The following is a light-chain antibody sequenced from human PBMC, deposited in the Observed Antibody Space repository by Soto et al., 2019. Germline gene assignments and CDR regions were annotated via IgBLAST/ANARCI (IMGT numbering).Light chain of an antibody. CDR2: GAS. CDR1: QSVSSSY. J-gene: IGKJ4*01. V-gene: IGKV3-20*01. CDR3: QQYGSSSLT. Sequence: EIVLTQSPGTLSLSPGERATLSCRASQSVSSSYLAWYQQKPGQAPRLLIYGASSRATGIPDRFSGSGSGTDFTVTISRVEPEDLAVYYCQQYGSSSLTFGGGTKVEIK.